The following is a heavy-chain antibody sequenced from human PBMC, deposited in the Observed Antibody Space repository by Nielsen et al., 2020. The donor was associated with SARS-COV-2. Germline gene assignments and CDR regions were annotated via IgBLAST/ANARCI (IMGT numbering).Heavy chain of an antibody. V-gene: IGHV3-74*01. J-gene: IGHJ3*02. D-gene: IGHD6-13*01. CDR1: GFTFSSYW. Sequence: GESLKISCAASGFTFSSYWMHWVRQAPGKGLVWVSRINSDGSSTSYADSVKGRFTISRDNAKNTLYLQMNSLRAEDTAVYYCAKDRERYSSSWSHAFDIWGQGTMVTVSS. CDR2: INSDGSST. CDR3: AKDRERYSSSWSHAFDI.